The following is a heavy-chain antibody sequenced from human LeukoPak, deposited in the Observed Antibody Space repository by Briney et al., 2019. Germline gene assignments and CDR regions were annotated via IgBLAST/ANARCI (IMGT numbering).Heavy chain of an antibody. CDR3: ARVALGYQTYHFDY. Sequence: PGCSLRLSCAASGFTFSHYIMSWVRQSPPKELEWLSYISSGSGTIHYADSVKGRFTVSRDNAKNSLYLQMSSLRAEDTAVYHCARVALGYQTYHFDYWGQGTLVTVSS. D-gene: IGHD3-16*01. V-gene: IGHV3-48*01. J-gene: IGHJ4*02. CDR2: ISSGSGTI. CDR1: GFTFSHYI.